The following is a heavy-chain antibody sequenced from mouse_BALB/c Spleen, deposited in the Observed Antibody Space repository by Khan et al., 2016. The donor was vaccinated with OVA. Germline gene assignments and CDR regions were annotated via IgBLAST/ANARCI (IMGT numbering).Heavy chain of an antibody. Sequence: EVQLQESGPGLVKPSQSLSLTCTVTGYSITRDYAWNWIRQFPGNKLEWMGYISNSGSTTYNPSLKSRISITRDTSKNRFFLQLNSVTTEDTATYCCSSELGRYYAMDYWGQGTSVTVSS. V-gene: IGHV3-2*02. CDR1: GYSITRDYA. CDR2: ISNSGST. CDR3: SSELGRYYAMDY. J-gene: IGHJ4*01. D-gene: IGHD4-1*01.